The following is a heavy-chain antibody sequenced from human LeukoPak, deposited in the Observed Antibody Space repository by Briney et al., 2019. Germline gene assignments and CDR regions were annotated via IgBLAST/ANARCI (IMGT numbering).Heavy chain of an antibody. V-gene: IGHV3-23*01. Sequence: GGSLRLSCAASGFTFSSYAMSWVRQAPGKGLEWVSAISGSGGSTYYADPVKGRFTISRDNSKNTLYLQMNSLRAEDTAVYYCAKGVLPSDWVLRYFDWLTYFDYWGQGTLVTVSS. J-gene: IGHJ4*02. CDR3: AKGVLPSDWVLRYFDWLTYFDY. CDR1: GFTFSSYA. D-gene: IGHD3-9*01. CDR2: ISGSGGST.